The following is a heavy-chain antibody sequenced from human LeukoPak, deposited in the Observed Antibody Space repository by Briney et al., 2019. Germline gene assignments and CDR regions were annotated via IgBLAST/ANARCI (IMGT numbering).Heavy chain of an antibody. D-gene: IGHD3-10*01. CDR2: IKQDGNEK. J-gene: IGHJ4*02. V-gene: IGHV3-7*03. CDR3: AKVFRRSLLRTIRAVSY. CDR1: GFTFTSYW. Sequence: PGGSLRLSCAASGFTFTSYWMSWVRQAPGKGLEWGANIKQDGNEKYYVDSVKGRFTISTDNSKNTLYLQMNSLRAEDTAVYYCAKVFRRSLLRTIRAVSYWGQGTLVTVSS.